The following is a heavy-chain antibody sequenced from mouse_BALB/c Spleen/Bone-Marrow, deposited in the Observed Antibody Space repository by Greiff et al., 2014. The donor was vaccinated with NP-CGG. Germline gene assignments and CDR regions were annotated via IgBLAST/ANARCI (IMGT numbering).Heavy chain of an antibody. Sequence: VQLQQSGAELVKPGASVKLSCTASDFNIKDTYMHWVKQRPEQGLEWIGRIDPANGNTKYDPKFQGKATITADTSSNTAYLQLSSLTSEDTAVYYCAIYYYGSSGFAYWGQGTLVTVSA. J-gene: IGHJ3*01. V-gene: IGHV14-3*02. D-gene: IGHD1-1*01. CDR3: AIYYYGSSGFAY. CDR1: DFNIKDTY. CDR2: IDPANGNT.